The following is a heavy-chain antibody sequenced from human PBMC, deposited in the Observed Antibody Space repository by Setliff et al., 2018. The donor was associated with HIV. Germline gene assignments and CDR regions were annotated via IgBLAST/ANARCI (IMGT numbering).Heavy chain of an antibody. CDR1: GFTFSTYA. CDR2: ISGSGSST. D-gene: IGHD6-19*01. CDR3: ARGKYSSGWYRWFDP. Sequence: GGSLRLSCAASGFTFSTYAMSWVRQAPGKGLEWVSAISGSGSSTYYADSVEGRFTISRDNSKNTLYLQMNSLRADDTAVYYCARGKYSSGWYRWFDPWGQGTLVTVSS. V-gene: IGHV3-23*01. J-gene: IGHJ5*02.